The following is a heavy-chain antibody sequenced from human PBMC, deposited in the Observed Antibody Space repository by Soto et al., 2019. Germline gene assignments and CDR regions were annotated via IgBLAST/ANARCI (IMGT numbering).Heavy chain of an antibody. J-gene: IGHJ4*02. D-gene: IGHD6-13*01. Sequence: QVQLVQSGAEVKKPGASVKISCKTSGYIFINYYINWVRQAPGQGLEWVALFDPMSGSTNYAQKLQGRVTVTSDTSTSPAYMQLSSLISEGTAVYYCARDLAAADYWGQGTLVTASS. CDR3: ARDLAAADY. V-gene: IGHV1-46*04. CDR1: GYIFINYY. CDR2: FDPMSGST.